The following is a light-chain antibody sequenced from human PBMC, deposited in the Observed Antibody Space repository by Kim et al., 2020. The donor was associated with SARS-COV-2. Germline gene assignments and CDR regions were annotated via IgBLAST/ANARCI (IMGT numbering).Light chain of an antibody. V-gene: IGKV1-8*01. CDR2: AAS. CDR1: QGIGSY. CDR3: QQYYSYPRT. J-gene: IGKJ1*01. Sequence: AWAGDRVAIAWRARQGIGSYLAWYQQEPGRAPRLLIYAASAVQSGVPSRLSGSGSGTDFTLTISCLQSEDFATYYCQQYYSYPRTFGQGTKVDIK.